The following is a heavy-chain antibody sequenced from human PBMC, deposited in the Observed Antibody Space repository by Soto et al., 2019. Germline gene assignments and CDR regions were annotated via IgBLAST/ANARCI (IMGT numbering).Heavy chain of an antibody. V-gene: IGHV3-30-3*01. J-gene: IGHJ6*02. Sequence: QVQLVESGGGVVQPGRSLRLSCAASGFTFSSYAMHWVRQAPGKGLEWVAVISYDGNNKYYADSVKGRFIISRDNSKNTLYLQMNSLRAEDTAVYYCARAGCDGGSCYTLVGLRYGMDVWGQGTTVTVSS. CDR2: ISYDGNNK. CDR1: GFTFSSYA. D-gene: IGHD2-15*01. CDR3: ARAGCDGGSCYTLVGLRYGMDV.